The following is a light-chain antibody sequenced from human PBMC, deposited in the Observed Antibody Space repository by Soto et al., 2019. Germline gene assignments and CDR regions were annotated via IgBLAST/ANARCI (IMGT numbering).Light chain of an antibody. CDR2: DDS. Sequence: QSALTQPASVSGSPGQSIAISCTGTSSDVGRYKSVAWYQQHPGKAPKLMMYDDSDRPLGVSDRFSGAKSGNTASLTISGLHAEDEADYYCSSYTSTSTRVFGAGTELTVL. CDR3: SSYTSTSTRV. V-gene: IGLV2-14*03. J-gene: IGLJ1*01. CDR1: SSDVGRYKS.